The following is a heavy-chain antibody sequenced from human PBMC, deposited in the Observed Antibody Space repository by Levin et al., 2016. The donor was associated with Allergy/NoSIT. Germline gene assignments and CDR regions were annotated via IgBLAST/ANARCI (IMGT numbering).Heavy chain of an antibody. CDR1: GGTFSSYA. Sequence: SVKVSCKASGGTFSSYAISWVRQAPGQGLEWMGGIIPIFGTANYAQKFQGRVTITADESTSTAYMELSSLRSEDTAVYYCARDGRIFGVVTDYYYGMDVWGQGTTVTVSS. V-gene: IGHV1-69*13. J-gene: IGHJ6*02. CDR3: ARDGRIFGVVTDYYYGMDV. CDR2: IIPIFGTA. D-gene: IGHD3-3*01.